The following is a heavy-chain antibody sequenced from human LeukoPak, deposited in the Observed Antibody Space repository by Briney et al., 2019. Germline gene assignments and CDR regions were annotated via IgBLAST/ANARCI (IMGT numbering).Heavy chain of an antibody. V-gene: IGHV1-2*02. CDR2: INPNSGGT. J-gene: IGHJ3*02. D-gene: IGHD3-22*01. Sequence: ASVKVSCKASGYTFTGYHMHWVRQAPGQGLEWMGWINPNSGGTNYAQKFQGRVTMTRDTSISTAYMELSRLRSDDTAVYYCARGDRIYYDSSGFLHAFDIWGQGTMVTVSS. CDR1: GYTFTGYH. CDR3: ARGDRIYYDSSGFLHAFDI.